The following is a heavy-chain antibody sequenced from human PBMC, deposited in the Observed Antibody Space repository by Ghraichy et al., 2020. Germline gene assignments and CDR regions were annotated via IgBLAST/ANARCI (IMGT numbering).Heavy chain of an antibody. D-gene: IGHD3-10*01. J-gene: IGHJ4*02. CDR3: AKGGTPYSGSYYNPMVDY. CDR2: ISWDGGST. V-gene: IGHV3-43*01. CDR1: GFTFDDYT. Sequence: GGSLRLSCAASGFTFDDYTMHWVRQAPGKGLEWVSLISWDGGSTYYADSVKGRFTISRDNSKNSLYLQMNSLRTEDTALYYCAKGGTPYSGSYYNPMVDYWGQGTLVTVSS.